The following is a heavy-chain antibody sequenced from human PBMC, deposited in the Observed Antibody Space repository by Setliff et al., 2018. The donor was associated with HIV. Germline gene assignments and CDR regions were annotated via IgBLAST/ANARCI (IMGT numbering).Heavy chain of an antibody. CDR2: INAGDDNP. D-gene: IGHD3-3*01. J-gene: IGHJ6*02. Sequence: ASVKVSCKASGFTSTNYAIHWVRQAPGQRLEWLGWINAGDDNPKYSQKFQDRVTITRDTSASTAYMELSSLMSEDTAVYYCARLRVLQLLEWSNYYYYGLDVWGQGTTVTSP. CDR3: ARLRVLQLLEWSNYYYYGLDV. V-gene: IGHV1-3*01. CDR1: GFTSTNYA.